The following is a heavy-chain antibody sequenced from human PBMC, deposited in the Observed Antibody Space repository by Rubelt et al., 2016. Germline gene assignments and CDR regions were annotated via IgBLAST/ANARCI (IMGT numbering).Heavy chain of an antibody. CDR2: IYYSGST. V-gene: IGHV4-59*08. CDR3: ARLYYDSSGYQYYFDY. CDR1: GGSISSYY. J-gene: IGHJ4*02. Sequence: QVQLQESGPGLVKPSETLSLTCTVSGGSISSYYWSWIRQPPGKGLEWIGYIYYSGSTNDNPSQKSRVPISVDTSKNQFALKLRAVTAADTAVYYCARLYYDSSGYQYYFDYWGQGTLVTVSS. D-gene: IGHD3-22*01.